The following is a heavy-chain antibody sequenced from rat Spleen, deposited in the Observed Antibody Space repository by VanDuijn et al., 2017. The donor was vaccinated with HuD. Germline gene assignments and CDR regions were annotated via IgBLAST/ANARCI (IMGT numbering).Heavy chain of an antibody. CDR3: TTYGGRRSWFAY. D-gene: IGHD4-1*01. V-gene: IGHV5-7*01. Sequence: EVRLVEYGGGLVRPGRSLQLSCAASGFTFSDYNMAWVRQAPKKGLEWVATISYDGISTYYRDSVKGRFTVSRVDAKNTLYLQLDSLRSEDTATFYFTTYGGRRSWFAYCGKGTLVTVSS. CDR2: ISYDGIST. CDR1: GFTFSDYN. J-gene: IGHJ3*01.